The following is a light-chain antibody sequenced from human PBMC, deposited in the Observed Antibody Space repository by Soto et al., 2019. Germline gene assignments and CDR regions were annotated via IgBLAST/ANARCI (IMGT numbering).Light chain of an antibody. CDR3: QQYNNWPET. J-gene: IGKJ1*01. CDR1: QSVSSN. CDR2: GAS. Sequence: EIVLTQSPGTLSLSPGEIAILSCSASQSVSSNLAWYQQKPGQAPRLLIYGASTRATGIPARFSGSGSGTEFTLTISSLQSEDFAVYYCQQYNNWPETFGQGTKVDIK. V-gene: IGKV3-15*01.